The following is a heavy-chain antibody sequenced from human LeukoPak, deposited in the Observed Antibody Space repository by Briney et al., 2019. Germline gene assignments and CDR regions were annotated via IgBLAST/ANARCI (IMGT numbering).Heavy chain of an antibody. D-gene: IGHD6-13*01. CDR1: GFTFSSYA. Sequence: GGSLRLSCAASGFTFSSYALSWVRQAPGKGLEWVSAISGGGYNTYYADSVKGRFTMSRDNSKNTAYLQMNSLRAEDTALYYCAKDRSSWYYPFDHWGQGTLVTVSS. CDR3: AKDRSSWYYPFDH. V-gene: IGHV3-23*01. J-gene: IGHJ5*02. CDR2: ISGGGYNT.